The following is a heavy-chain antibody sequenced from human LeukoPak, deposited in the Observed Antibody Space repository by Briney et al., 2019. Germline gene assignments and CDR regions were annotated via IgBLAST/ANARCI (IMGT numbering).Heavy chain of an antibody. D-gene: IGHD4-17*01. CDR3: ARADYGGYGVDY. CDR2: ITSDGYI. V-gene: IGHV3-21*01. J-gene: IGHJ4*02. Sequence: GGSLRLSCAASGFAIGSSNLNWFRQAPGKGLEWVSSITSDGYIYYADSLKGRFSISRDNAKNSLYLQMISLSSEDTAVYYCARADYGGYGVDYWGQGTLVTVSS. CDR1: GFAIGSSN.